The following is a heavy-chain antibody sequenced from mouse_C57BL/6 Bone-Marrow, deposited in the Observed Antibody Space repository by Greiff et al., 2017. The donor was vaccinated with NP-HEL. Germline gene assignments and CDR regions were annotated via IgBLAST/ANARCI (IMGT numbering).Heavy chain of an antibody. CDR1: GFTFSDFY. CDR3: ARAYDYDGDWYFDV. CDR2: SRNKANDYTT. D-gene: IGHD2-4*01. V-gene: IGHV7-1*01. J-gene: IGHJ1*03. Sequence: EVKLMESGGGLVQSGRSLRLSCATSGFTFSDFYMEWVRQAPGKGLEWIAASRNKANDYTTEYSASVKGRFIVSRDTSQSILYLQMNALRAEDTAIYYCARAYDYDGDWYFDVWGTGTTVTVSS.